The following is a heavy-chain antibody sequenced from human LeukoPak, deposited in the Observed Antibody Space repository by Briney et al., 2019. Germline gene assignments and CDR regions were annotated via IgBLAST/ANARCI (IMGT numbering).Heavy chain of an antibody. D-gene: IGHD3-3*01. V-gene: IGHV3-21*01. J-gene: IGHJ5*02. CDR1: GLSLNTYS. CDR2: LSSSNTYI. Sequence: GGSLRLSCAAPGLSLNTYSINWVRQAPGKGLEWVSCLSSSNTYIYYADSVKGRFTISRDNAKNSVSLQMNGLRVEDTAVYYCTRASRKRFADIDGRTSLGVVAPGWFDPWGRGTLVTVSS. CDR3: TRASRKRFADIDGRTSLGVVAPGWFDP.